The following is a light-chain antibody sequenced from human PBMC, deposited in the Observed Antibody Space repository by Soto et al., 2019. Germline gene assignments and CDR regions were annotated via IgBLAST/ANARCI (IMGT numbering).Light chain of an antibody. V-gene: IGLV1-40*01. Sequence: QSVLTQPPSVSGAPGQRVTISCPGSSSNIGADYGVHWYQQLPGTAPKLLIRDDTNRPSGVSDRFSGSKSGTSASLAITGLQAEDEADYYCLSYDTSLSASVFGGGTQLTVL. CDR2: DDT. CDR3: LSYDTSLSASV. CDR1: SSNIGADYG. J-gene: IGLJ7*01.